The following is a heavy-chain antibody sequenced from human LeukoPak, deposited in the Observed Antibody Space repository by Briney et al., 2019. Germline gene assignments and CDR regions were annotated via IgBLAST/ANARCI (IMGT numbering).Heavy chain of an antibody. Sequence: PSETLSLTCAVSGGSISSSNWWSWVRQPPGKGLEWIGEIYHSGSTNYNPSLKSRVTISVDKSKNQFSLKLSSVTAADTAVYYCARDFHEAWAAAGTGIDAFDIWGQGTMVAVSS. D-gene: IGHD6-13*01. CDR1: GGSISSSNW. CDR2: IYHSGST. J-gene: IGHJ3*02. CDR3: ARDFHEAWAAAGTGIDAFDI. V-gene: IGHV4-4*02.